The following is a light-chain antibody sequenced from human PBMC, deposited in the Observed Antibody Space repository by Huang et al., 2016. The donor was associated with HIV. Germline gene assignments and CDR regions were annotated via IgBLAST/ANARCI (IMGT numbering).Light chain of an antibody. J-gene: IGKJ5*01. CDR1: QSVASN. CDR2: GAS. V-gene: IGKV3-15*01. CDR3: QQYSNWPPLT. Sequence: EIMMTQSPATLSVSPGERVTLSCRASQSVASNLAWYQQKPGQAPRLLIYGASTRATGIPARFSGSWSGTEFTLTISSLQPEDFGVYYCQQYSNWPPLTFGQGTRLEIK.